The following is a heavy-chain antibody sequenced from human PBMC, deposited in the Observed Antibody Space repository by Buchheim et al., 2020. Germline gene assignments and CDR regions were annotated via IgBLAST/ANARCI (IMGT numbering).Heavy chain of an antibody. CDR3: TTSMTRGDS. Sequence: EVQLVESGGGLVKPGGSLRLSCAASGFTFSNAWMSWVRQAPGKGLEWVGRIKSTTDGGTTDYAAPVKGRFTISRDDSKNTLYLQMNSLKTEDTAVHYCTTSMTRGDSWGQGTL. V-gene: IGHV3-15*01. CDR2: IKSTTDGGTT. D-gene: IGHD3-16*01. J-gene: IGHJ4*02. CDR1: GFTFSNAW.